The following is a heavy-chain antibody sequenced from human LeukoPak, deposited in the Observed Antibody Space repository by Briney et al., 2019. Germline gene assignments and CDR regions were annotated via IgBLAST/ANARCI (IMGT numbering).Heavy chain of an antibody. CDR1: GFTFSNYI. CDR2: ISYDGSNK. Sequence: PGGSLRLSCAASGFTFSNYIMHWVRQAPGKGLEWVAVISYDGSNKYYADSVKGRFTISRDNSKNTLYLQMNSLRAEDTAVYYCARDPRGRWSFDYWGQGTLVTVSS. CDR3: ARDPRGRWSFDY. D-gene: IGHD2-15*01. J-gene: IGHJ4*02. V-gene: IGHV3-30*04.